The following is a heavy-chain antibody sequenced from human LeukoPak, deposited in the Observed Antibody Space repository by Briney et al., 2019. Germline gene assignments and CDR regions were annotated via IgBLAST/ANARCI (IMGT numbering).Heavy chain of an antibody. Sequence: SETLSLTCAVYGGSFSGYYWSWIRQPPGKGLEWIGEINHSGSTNYNPSLKSQVTVSVDTSKNQFSLKLSSVTAADTAVYYCARGGDIVVVPAAILRYNWFDPWGQGTLVTVSS. J-gene: IGHJ5*02. V-gene: IGHV4-34*01. D-gene: IGHD2-2*02. CDR2: INHSGST. CDR1: GGSFSGYY. CDR3: ARGGDIVVVPAAILRYNWFDP.